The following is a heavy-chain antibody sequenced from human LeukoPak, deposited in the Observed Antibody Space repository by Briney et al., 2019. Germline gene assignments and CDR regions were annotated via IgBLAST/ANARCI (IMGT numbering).Heavy chain of an antibody. D-gene: IGHD2-2*01. CDR1: GFTFSSYA. CDR2: ISGSGGST. CDR3: AKEGGYCSSTSCYPYYFDY. V-gene: IGHV3-23*01. J-gene: IGHJ4*02. Sequence: GGSLRLSCAASGFTFSSYAMSWVRQAPGKGLEWVSAISGSGGSTYYADSVKGRFTISRDYSKNTLYLQMNSLRAEDTAVYYCAKEGGYCSSTSCYPYYFDYWGQGTLVTVSS.